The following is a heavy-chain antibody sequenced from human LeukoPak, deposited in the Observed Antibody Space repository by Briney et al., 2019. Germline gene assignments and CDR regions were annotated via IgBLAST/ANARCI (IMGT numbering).Heavy chain of an antibody. J-gene: IGHJ4*02. CDR3: ARRVPLGYCSSTSCYAAFDY. CDR2: IDPSDSYT. Sequence: GESLKISCKGSGYSFTSYWISWVRQMPGKGLEWMGRIDPSDSYTNYSPSFQGHVTISADKSISTAYLQWSSLKASDTATYYCARRVPLGYCSSTSCYAAFDYWGQGTLVTVSS. CDR1: GYSFTSYW. D-gene: IGHD2-2*01. V-gene: IGHV5-10-1*01.